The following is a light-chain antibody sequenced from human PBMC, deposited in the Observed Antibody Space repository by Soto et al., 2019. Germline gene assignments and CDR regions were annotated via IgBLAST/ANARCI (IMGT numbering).Light chain of an antibody. CDR2: EVT. J-gene: IGLJ3*02. CDR3: ISYTTSSTVV. V-gene: IGLV2-18*02. CDR1: SSDIGGYNR. Sequence: QSVLTQPPSVSGSPGQSVTISCTGTSSDIGGYNRVSWYQQPPGTAPKLIIYEVTNRPSGVPDRFSGSKSGNTASLTISGLQAEDEADYYCISYTTSSTVVFGGGTKLTVL.